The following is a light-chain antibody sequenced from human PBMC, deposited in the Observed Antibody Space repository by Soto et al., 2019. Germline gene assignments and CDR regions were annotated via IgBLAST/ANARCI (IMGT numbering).Light chain of an antibody. CDR3: MQALQTPPT. J-gene: IGKJ2*01. CDR1: QSLLHSNGYNY. CDR2: LGS. V-gene: IGKV2-28*01. Sequence: IVMTQSPLSLPVTPGEPASISCRSSQSLLHSNGYNYLDWYLQKPGQSPQLLIYLGSNRASGVPERFSGSGTGTDFTLKSSRVEAEDVGVYYWMQALQTPPTFGQGTKLEIK.